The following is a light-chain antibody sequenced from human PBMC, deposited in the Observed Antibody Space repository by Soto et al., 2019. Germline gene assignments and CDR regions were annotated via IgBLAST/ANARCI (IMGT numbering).Light chain of an antibody. CDR2: AAS. J-gene: IGKJ3*01. CDR1: QDIINF. CDR3: QKYNSVPFT. Sequence: DIQMTQSPSSLSASVGDRVTITCRASQDIINFLAWYQQTPGKVPKLLIYAASALQLGVPSRFSGSGSGTDFTLTISSLQPEDVATYYCQKYNSVPFTFGPGTKVDIK. V-gene: IGKV1-27*01.